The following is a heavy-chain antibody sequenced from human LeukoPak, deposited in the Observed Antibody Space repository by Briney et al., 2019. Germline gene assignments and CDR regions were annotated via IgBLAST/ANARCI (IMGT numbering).Heavy chain of an antibody. CDR3: ASHSSSWYGFDY. J-gene: IGHJ4*02. CDR2: ISSSGSTT. D-gene: IGHD6-13*01. Sequence: TGGSLRLSCAASGFTFSSYEMNWLRQAPGKGLEWVSYISSSGSTTHYADSVKGRFTISRDNAKKSLYLQMNSLRAEDTAVYYCASHSSSWYGFDYWGQGTLVTVSS. CDR1: GFTFSSYE. V-gene: IGHV3-48*03.